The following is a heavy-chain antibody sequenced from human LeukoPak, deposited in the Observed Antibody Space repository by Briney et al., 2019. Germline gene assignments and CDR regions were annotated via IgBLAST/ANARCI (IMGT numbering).Heavy chain of an antibody. J-gene: IGHJ1*01. CDR1: GYTFSNYG. CDR2: ISGYKGNT. D-gene: IGHD1/OR15-1a*01. CDR3: ARDNNVAPEYFQY. Sequence: ASVKVSCKASGYTFSNYGISWVRQAPGQGLEWMSWISGYKGNTNYAQKLQGRVTMTTDTSTTTAYMELRSLRSDDTAVYYCARDNNVAPEYFQYWGQGTLVTVSP. V-gene: IGHV1-18*01.